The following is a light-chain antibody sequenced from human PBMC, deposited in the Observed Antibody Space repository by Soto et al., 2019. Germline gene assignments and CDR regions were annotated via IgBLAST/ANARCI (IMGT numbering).Light chain of an antibody. CDR1: QSVNSY. CDR2: DAS. V-gene: IGKV3-11*01. J-gene: IGKJ2*01. Sequence: IVLTQSPATLSLSPGERATLSCRASQSVNSYLAWYQQAPGQAPRLLIYDASTRATGIPARFSGSGSGTDFTLTISRLEPEDFAVYYCQQRSSGYTFGQGTKPEIK. CDR3: QQRSSGYT.